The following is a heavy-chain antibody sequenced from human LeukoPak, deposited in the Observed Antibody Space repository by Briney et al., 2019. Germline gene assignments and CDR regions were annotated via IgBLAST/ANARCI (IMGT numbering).Heavy chain of an antibody. D-gene: IGHD1-26*01. Sequence: GGSLRLSCAASGFTFTSYAMSWVRQAPEKGLEWLSTISGGGDSTYYAVSVKGRFTISRDNSKSTVYLQMNSLRAEDTAVYYCVKDVPVGGLTYFDYWGQGTLVSVSS. J-gene: IGHJ4*02. CDR3: VKDVPVGGLTYFDY. V-gene: IGHV3-23*01. CDR1: GFTFTSYA. CDR2: ISGGGDST.